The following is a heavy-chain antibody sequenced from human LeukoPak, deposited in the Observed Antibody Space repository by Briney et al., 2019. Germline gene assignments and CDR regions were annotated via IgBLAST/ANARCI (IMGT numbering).Heavy chain of an antibody. Sequence: WGSLRLSCAASGFTFSSYAMSWVRQAPGKGLEWVSAISGSGGSTYYADSVKGRFTISRENSKNTLYLKMNSLRAEDTAVYYCAKEVYDFWSGYFLLFDYWGQGTLVTVSS. CDR2: ISGSGGST. CDR3: AKEVYDFWSGYFLLFDY. J-gene: IGHJ4*02. CDR1: GFTFSSYA. V-gene: IGHV3-23*01. D-gene: IGHD3-3*01.